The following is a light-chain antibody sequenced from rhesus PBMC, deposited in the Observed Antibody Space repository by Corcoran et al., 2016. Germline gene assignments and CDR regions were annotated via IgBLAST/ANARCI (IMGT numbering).Light chain of an antibody. V-gene: IGKV1S12*01. CDR2: AAS. CDR3: QHYYDNPWT. Sequence: DIQMTQSPSALSASVGDRVTISCRASQNLYSNLAWYQQKPGKAPKLLIYAASSLHTGIPSRFSGSGSGTDFNLTISSLQPEDSAAYYCQHYYDNPWTFGQGTKVEIK. CDR1: QNLYSN. J-gene: IGKJ1*01.